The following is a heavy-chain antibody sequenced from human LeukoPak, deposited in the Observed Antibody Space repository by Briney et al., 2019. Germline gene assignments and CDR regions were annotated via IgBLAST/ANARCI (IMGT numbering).Heavy chain of an antibody. Sequence: GGSLRLSCVASRFTFNTYAVNWVRQAPGKGLEWVSAISSNGDFTYYADSVKGRYTISRDNSKNTLYLQMNSLRAEDTAVYYCTKDRWLDYTTSSRPFDHWGHGTRVTVSS. CDR2: ISSNGDFT. D-gene: IGHD3-22*01. CDR1: RFTFNTYA. J-gene: IGHJ4*01. V-gene: IGHV3-23*01. CDR3: TKDRWLDYTTSSRPFDH.